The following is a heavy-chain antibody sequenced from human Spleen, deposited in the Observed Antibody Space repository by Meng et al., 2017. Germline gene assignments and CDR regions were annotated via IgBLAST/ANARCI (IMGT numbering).Heavy chain of an antibody. V-gene: IGHV1-2*06. J-gene: IGHJ4*02. CDR2: INPNSGGT. D-gene: IGHD6-6*01. CDR3: ARQYSSSLRIFDY. Sequence: VPLVQSGAAVKNPGASVKVSCKASGYPFTGYYMHWVRQAPGQGLEWMGRINPNSGGTNYAQKFQGRVTMTRDTSISTAYMELSRVRSDDTAVYYCARQYSSSLRIFDYWGQGTLVTVSS. CDR1: GYPFTGYY.